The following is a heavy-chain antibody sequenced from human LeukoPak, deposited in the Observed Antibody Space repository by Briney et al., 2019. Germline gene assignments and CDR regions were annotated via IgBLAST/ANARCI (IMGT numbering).Heavy chain of an antibody. D-gene: IGHD6-25*01. CDR2: IDSDGTNR. Sequence: GGYLRLSCAASGFTFSRYWMHWVRQAPGKGLVWVSRIDSDGTNRDYADSVKGRFTISRDNAKNTVYLQMNSLRDEDTALYYCEGRAAVLPACWGQGSLVTVSS. J-gene: IGHJ4*02. CDR3: EGRAAVLPAC. V-gene: IGHV3-74*01. CDR1: GFTFSRYW.